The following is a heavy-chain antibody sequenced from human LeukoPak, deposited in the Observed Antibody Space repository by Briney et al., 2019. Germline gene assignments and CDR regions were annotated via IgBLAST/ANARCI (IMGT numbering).Heavy chain of an antibody. CDR2: ISYSGSNM. CDR3: ARVEGIIDY. CDR1: GFTVSGNY. V-gene: IGHV3-11*04. Sequence: PGGSLRLSCAASGFTVSGNYMNWVRQAPGKGLEWVSYISYSGSNMYYADSVKGRFTISRDNTKNSLYLQMNSLRAEDTAVYYCARVEGIIDYWGQGTLVTVSS. D-gene: IGHD3-16*02. J-gene: IGHJ4*02.